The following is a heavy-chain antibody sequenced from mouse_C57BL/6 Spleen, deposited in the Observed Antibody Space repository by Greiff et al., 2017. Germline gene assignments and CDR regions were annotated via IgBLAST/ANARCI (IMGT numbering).Heavy chain of an antibody. CDR1: GFTFSSYA. Sequence: LMESGGGLVKPGGSLKLSCAASGFTFSSYAMSWVRQTPEKRLEWVATISDGGSYTYYPDNVKGRFTISRDNAKNNLYLQMSHLKSEDTAMYYCARDTLGTTVVAPYYFDYWGQGTTLTVSS. CDR3: ARDTLGTTVVAPYYFDY. D-gene: IGHD1-1*01. J-gene: IGHJ2*01. CDR2: ISDGGSYT. V-gene: IGHV5-4*01.